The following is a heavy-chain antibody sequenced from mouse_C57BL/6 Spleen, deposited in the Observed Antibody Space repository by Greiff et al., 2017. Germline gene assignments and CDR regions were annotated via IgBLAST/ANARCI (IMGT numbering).Heavy chain of an antibody. CDR3: ARSGRYYFDY. J-gene: IGHJ2*01. D-gene: IGHD4-1*01. Sequence: VQLQQSGPELVKPGASVKIPCTASGYTFTDYNMDWVQQSHGKSLEWIGDINPNNGGTISNQKFKGQATLTVDTSSRTAYMELRSLTSEDTAVYYSARSGRYYFDYWGQGTTLTVSS. CDR2: INPNNGGT. CDR1: GYTFTDYN. V-gene: IGHV1-18*01.